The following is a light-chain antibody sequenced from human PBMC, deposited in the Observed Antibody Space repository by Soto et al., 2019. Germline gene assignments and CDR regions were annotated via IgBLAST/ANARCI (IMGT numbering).Light chain of an antibody. CDR3: QHYNSYSEA. Sequence: DIPMTQAPSTLSGSVGDRVTITCRASQTISSWLAWYQQKPGKAPKLLIYKASTLKSGVPSRFSGSGSGTEFTLTISSLQPDDFANYYCQHYNSYSEAFGQGTQVELK. CDR2: KAS. CDR1: QTISSW. J-gene: IGKJ1*01. V-gene: IGKV1-5*03.